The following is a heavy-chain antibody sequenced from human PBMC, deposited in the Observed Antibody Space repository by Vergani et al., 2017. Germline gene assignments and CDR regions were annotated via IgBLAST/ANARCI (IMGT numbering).Heavy chain of an antibody. D-gene: IGHD3-22*01. V-gene: IGHV1-69*13. CDR1: GGTFSSYA. J-gene: IGHJ4*02. CDR3: ARDHHDSSGYYHQ. CDR2: IISIFGTA. Sequence: QVQLVQSGAEVKKPGSSVKVSCKASGGTFSSYAISWVRQAPGQGLEWMGRIISIFGTANYAQKFQGRVTITADESTSTAYMGLSSLRSEDTAVYYCARDHHDSSGYYHQWGQGTLVTVSS.